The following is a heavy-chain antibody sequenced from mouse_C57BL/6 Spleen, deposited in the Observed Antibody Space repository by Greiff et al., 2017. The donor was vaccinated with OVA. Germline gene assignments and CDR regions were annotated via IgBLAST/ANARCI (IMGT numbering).Heavy chain of an antibody. D-gene: IGHD2-4*01. CDR1: GYTFTDYE. CDR3: TRGRANDYDGGY. CDR2: IDAETGGT. Sequence: VKLMESGAELVRPGASVTLSCKASGYTFTDYEMHWVKQTPVHGLEWIGAIDAETGGTAYNQKFKGKAILTADKSSSTAYMELRSLTSEDSAVYYCTRGRANDYDGGYWGQGTTLTVSS. J-gene: IGHJ2*01. V-gene: IGHV1-15*01.